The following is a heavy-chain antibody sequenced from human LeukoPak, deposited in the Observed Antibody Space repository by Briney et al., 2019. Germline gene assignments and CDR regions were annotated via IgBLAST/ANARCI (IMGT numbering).Heavy chain of an antibody. CDR2: IYYSGIN. D-gene: IGHD3-9*01. Sequence: SETLSLTCTVSGGSISSTGYYWDWIRQPPGKGLEWIGNIYYSGINYYNPSLRSRVTISVDTSKNQFSLKVSSVTAADAGVYYCARDDILTGSFDFWGQGTLVTVSS. CDR1: GGSISSTGYY. J-gene: IGHJ4*02. V-gene: IGHV4-39*02. CDR3: ARDDILTGSFDF.